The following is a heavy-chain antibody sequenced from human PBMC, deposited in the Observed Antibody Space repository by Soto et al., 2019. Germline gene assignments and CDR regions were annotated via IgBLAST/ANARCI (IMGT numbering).Heavy chain of an antibody. Sequence: QVQLQESGPGLVKPSETLSLTCAVSGDSISRRNWWSWVRQTPGKGLEYIGEIHHSGSTNYNPSLQSRVTMSVDKSNNRFSLTLSSVTAADTVIYYCARRKLEMMSVGGFDPWGQGTLVTVSS. CDR3: ARRKLEMMSVGGFDP. CDR1: GDSISRRNW. CDR2: IHHSGST. V-gene: IGHV4-4*02. J-gene: IGHJ5*02. D-gene: IGHD3-16*01.